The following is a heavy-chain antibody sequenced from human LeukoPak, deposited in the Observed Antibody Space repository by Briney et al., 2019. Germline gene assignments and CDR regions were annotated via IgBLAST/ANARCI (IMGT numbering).Heavy chain of an antibody. CDR3: AKAIKKNFWSGLFAFDI. Sequence: GGSLRLSCAASGFTFSSYWMSWVRQAPGKGLEWVANIKQDGSEKYYVGSVEGRFTISRDNAENSLYLQMNSLRAEDTAVYYGAKAIKKNFWSGLFAFDIWGQGTMVTVSS. D-gene: IGHD3-3*01. V-gene: IGHV3-7*03. J-gene: IGHJ3*02. CDR2: IKQDGSEK. CDR1: GFTFSSYW.